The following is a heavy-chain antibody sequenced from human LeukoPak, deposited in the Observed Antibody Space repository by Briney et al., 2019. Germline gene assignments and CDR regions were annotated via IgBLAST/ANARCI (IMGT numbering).Heavy chain of an antibody. V-gene: IGHV1-2*02. CDR2: LNPDSGET. Sequence: ASVKVSCKGSGYRFDNYYLHWVRQAPGQGLEWMGWLNPDSGETKYVEKFQGRVSMTRDTSISTAYMELDRLTSDDTAVYFCARVAYSNYEGSNWFDPWGQGTLVTVSS. J-gene: IGHJ5*02. CDR3: ARVAYSNYEGSNWFDP. CDR1: GYRFDNYY. D-gene: IGHD4-11*01.